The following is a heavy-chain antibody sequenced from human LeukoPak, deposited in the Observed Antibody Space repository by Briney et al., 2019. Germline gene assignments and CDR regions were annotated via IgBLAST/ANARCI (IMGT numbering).Heavy chain of an antibody. CDR2: IIPIFGTA. CDR3: ARGPYGGNSRDYYYYYMDV. CDR1: GGTFSSYA. Sequence: ASVKVSCKASGGTFSSYAISWVRQAPGQGLEWMGGIIPIFGTANYAQKFQGRVTITADKSTSTAYMELSSLRSEDTAVYYCARGPYGGNSRDYYYYYMDVWGKGTTVTVSS. V-gene: IGHV1-69*06. D-gene: IGHD4-23*01. J-gene: IGHJ6*03.